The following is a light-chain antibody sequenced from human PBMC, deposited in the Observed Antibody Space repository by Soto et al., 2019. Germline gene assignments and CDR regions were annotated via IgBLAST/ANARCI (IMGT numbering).Light chain of an antibody. J-gene: IGLJ2*01. CDR1: SSDVGSYNL. Sequence: QSALTQPASVSGSPGQSITISCTGISSDVGSYNLVSWYQQHPGKAPKVMIYERSKRPSGVSNRFSGSRPGNTASLTISGLQAEDEAHYYCASYAGSSTHVVFGGGTKLTVL. CDR2: ERS. CDR3: ASYAGSSTHVV. V-gene: IGLV2-23*01.